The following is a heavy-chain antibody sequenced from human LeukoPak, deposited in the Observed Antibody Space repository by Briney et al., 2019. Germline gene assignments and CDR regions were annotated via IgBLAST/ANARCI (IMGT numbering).Heavy chain of an antibody. CDR1: GFTFSSYA. V-gene: IGHV3-30-3*01. D-gene: IGHD6-13*01. Sequence: PGGSLRLSCAASGFTFSSYAVHWVRQAPGKGLEWVAVISYDGSNKYYADSVKGRFTISRDNSKNTLYLQMNSLRAEDTAVYYCARDTLRIAAAGSLDYWGQGTLVTVSS. J-gene: IGHJ4*02. CDR2: ISYDGSNK. CDR3: ARDTLRIAAAGSLDY.